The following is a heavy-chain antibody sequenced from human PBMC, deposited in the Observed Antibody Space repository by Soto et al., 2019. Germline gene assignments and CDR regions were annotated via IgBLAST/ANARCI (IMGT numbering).Heavy chain of an antibody. J-gene: IGHJ4*02. D-gene: IGHD5-12*01. V-gene: IGHV3-30-3*01. CDR1: GFTFSGHA. Sequence: QVQLVESGGGVVQPGRSLRLSCAASGFTFSGHAMHWVRQAPGKGLEWVAVISYDGSNKYYADSVKGRYTISRDNSKNTLFLQIDNLRPEDTAVYYCARSEKRWLHWGGTLEFWGQGTLVTASS. CDR3: ARSEKRWLHWGGTLEF. CDR2: ISYDGSNK.